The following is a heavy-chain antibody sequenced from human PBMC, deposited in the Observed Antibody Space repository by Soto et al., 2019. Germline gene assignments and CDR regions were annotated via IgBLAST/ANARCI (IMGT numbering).Heavy chain of an antibody. CDR1: GGTFSSYA. CDR3: ARGTRSGSYYYYGLDV. D-gene: IGHD1-26*01. J-gene: IGHJ6*02. Sequence: GASVKVSCKASGGTFSSYAISWLRQAPGQGLEWMGGIIPIFGTTNYARRFQGRVTITADKSTSTAYMELRSLRSEDTAVYYCARGTRSGSYYYYGLDVWGQGTTVTVSS. CDR2: IIPIFGTT. V-gene: IGHV1-69*06.